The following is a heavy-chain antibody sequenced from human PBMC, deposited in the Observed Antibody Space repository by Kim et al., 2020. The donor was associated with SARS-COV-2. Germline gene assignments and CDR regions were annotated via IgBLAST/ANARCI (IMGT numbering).Heavy chain of an antibody. CDR1: GGSISSYY. D-gene: IGHD2-2*01. CDR3: ARSPSIVVVPALYGMDV. Sequence: SETLSLTCTVSGGSISSYYWSWIRQPAGKGLEWIGRIYTSGSTNYNPSLKSRVTMSVDTSKNQFSLKLSSVTAADTAVYYCARSPSIVVVPALYGMDVWGQGTTVTVSS. CDR2: IYTSGST. J-gene: IGHJ6*02. V-gene: IGHV4-4*07.